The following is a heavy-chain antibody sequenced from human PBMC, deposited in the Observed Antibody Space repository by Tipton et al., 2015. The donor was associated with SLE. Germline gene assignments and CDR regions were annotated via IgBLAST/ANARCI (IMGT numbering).Heavy chain of an antibody. CDR1: GFTFSNYA. J-gene: IGHJ3*02. Sequence: SLRLSCAASGFTFSNYAMTWVRQAPGKGLEWVSSISSAGSYIYYADSLKGRFIISRDNAENSLDLQMNSLRAEDTAVYFCARLRWGKWEGGAFDIWGQGTMVTVSS. CDR3: ARLRWGKWEGGAFDI. CDR2: ISSAGSYI. D-gene: IGHD1-26*01. V-gene: IGHV3-21*01.